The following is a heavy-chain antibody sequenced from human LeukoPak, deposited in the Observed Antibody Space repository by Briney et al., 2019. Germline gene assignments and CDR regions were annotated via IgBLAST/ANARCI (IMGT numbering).Heavy chain of an antibody. CDR2: ISSSSSYI. J-gene: IGHJ4*02. CDR1: GFTFSSYS. Sequence: GGSLRLSCAASGFTFSSYSMNWVRQAPGKGLEWVSSISSSSSYIYYADSVKGRFTISRDNSKNTLYLQMNSLRAEDTAVYYCAREGLLPYYYDSSGAFFDYWGQGTLVTVSS. D-gene: IGHD3-22*01. CDR3: AREGLLPYYYDSSGAFFDY. V-gene: IGHV3-21*01.